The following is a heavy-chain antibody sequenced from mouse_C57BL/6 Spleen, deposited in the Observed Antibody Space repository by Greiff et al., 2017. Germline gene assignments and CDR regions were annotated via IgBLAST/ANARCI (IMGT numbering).Heavy chain of an antibody. Sequence: EVKVVESGPELVKPGASVKISCKASGYSFTGYYMNWVKQSPEKSLEWIGEINPSTGGTTYNQKFKAKATLTVDKSSSTAYMQLKSLTSEDSAVYYCAREGSYYKEFYWYFDVWGTGTTVTVSS. CDR1: GYSFTGYY. CDR2: INPSTGGT. J-gene: IGHJ1*03. CDR3: AREGSYYKEFYWYFDV. V-gene: IGHV1-42*01. D-gene: IGHD2-12*01.